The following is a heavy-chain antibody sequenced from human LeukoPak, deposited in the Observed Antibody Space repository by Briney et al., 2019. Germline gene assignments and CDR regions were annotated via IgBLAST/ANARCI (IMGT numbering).Heavy chain of an antibody. CDR1: GVSISSSNSY. CDR3: ARLYYYYYMDV. J-gene: IGHJ6*03. V-gene: IGHV4-39*07. Sequence: SETLSLTCTVSGVSISSSNSYWGWIRQPPGKGLEWIGSIYYSGNTYYNASLKSRVTISVDTSKNQFSLKLSSVTAADTAVYYCARLYYYYYMDVWGKGTTVTVSS. CDR2: IYYSGNT.